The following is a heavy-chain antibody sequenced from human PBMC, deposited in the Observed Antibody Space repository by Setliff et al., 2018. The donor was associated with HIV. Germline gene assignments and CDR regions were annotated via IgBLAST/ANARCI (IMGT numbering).Heavy chain of an antibody. CDR3: TRIPRKNYNVWTGYFSGYYYGMDV. CDR1: GYTFTNFD. V-gene: IGHV1-8*01. D-gene: IGHD3-3*01. CDR2: MNPDSGNT. Sequence: VKVSCKASGYTFTNFDINWVRQATGQGLEWMGWMNPDSGNTGYAQKFQGRVTMTRNTSIDTAYMEQSSLRSEDTAVYYCTRIPRKNYNVWTGYFSGYYYGMDVWGQGTTVTVSS. J-gene: IGHJ6*02.